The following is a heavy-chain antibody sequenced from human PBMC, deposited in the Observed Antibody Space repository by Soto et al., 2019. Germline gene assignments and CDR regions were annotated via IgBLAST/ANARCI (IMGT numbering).Heavy chain of an antibody. CDR2: ISSSTSHT. D-gene: IGHD6-13*01. CDR3: ARGRGAAADYFDF. CDR1: GFTFSDYY. J-gene: IGHJ4*02. V-gene: IGHV3-11*05. Sequence: QVQLVESGGGLVKPGGSLXLSCAVSGFTFSDYYMTWIRQAPGKGLEWVSYISSSTSHTNYADSVKGRFTISRDNAKNSLFLQMNSLRAEDTAVYYCARGRGAAADYFDFWGQGTLVTVSS.